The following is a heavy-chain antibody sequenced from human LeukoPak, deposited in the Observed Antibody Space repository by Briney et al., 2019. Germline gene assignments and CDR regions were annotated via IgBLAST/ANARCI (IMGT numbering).Heavy chain of an antibody. D-gene: IGHD4-23*01. J-gene: IGHJ4*02. Sequence: SETLSLTCTVSGGSISSSSYYWGWIRQPPGKGLEWIGSLYYGGSTHYNPSLKSRVTISVDTSKNQFSLKLTSVTAADTAVYYCANSANYGGNSGFFDYWGQGTLVTVSS. CDR2: LYYGGST. CDR1: GGSISSSSYY. CDR3: ANSANYGGNSGFFDY. V-gene: IGHV4-39*01.